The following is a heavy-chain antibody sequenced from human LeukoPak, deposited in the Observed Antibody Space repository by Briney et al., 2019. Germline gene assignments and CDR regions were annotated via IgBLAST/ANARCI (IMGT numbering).Heavy chain of an antibody. V-gene: IGHV4-59*08. J-gene: IGHJ4*02. CDR3: ARHAPGRSWFYSDY. D-gene: IGHD3-10*01. Sequence: RRVTISVDTSKNQFSLKLNSVTAADTAVYYCARHAPGRSWFYSDYWGQGTLVTVSS.